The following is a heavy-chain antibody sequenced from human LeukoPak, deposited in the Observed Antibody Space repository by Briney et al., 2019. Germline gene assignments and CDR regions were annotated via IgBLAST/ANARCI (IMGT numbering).Heavy chain of an antibody. V-gene: IGHV6-1*01. CDR3: ARGYTNAFDY. J-gene: IGHJ4*02. CDR2: TYYRSEWYS. D-gene: IGHD2-8*01. Sequence: SQTLSLTCAISGDSVSSNSAIWNWTRHSPSRGLEWLGGTYYRSEWYSDYAVSLRGRITIKPDTSKNQFSLQLNSVTPEDTAVYYCARGYTNAFDYWGQGTLVTVSS. CDR1: GDSVSSNSAI.